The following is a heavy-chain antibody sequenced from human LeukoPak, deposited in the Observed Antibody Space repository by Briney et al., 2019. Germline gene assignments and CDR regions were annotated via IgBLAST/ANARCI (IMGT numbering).Heavy chain of an antibody. CDR3: ARASGSRPFDY. J-gene: IGHJ4*02. V-gene: IGHV4-39*01. D-gene: IGHD1-26*01. Sequence: SETLSLTCTVSGGSISTTNYYWGWIRQPPGKGLEWIGTIYYSGSTYHNPSLKSRVTISVDTSKNQFSLKLSSVTAADTAVYYCARASGSRPFDYWGQGTLVTVSS. CDR1: GGSISTTNYY. CDR2: IYYSGST.